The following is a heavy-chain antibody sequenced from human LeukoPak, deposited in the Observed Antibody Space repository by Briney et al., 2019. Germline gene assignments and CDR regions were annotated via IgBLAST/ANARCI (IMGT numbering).Heavy chain of an antibody. CDR3: AKTDSSDYSYYFDY. V-gene: IGHV3-74*01. Sequence: GGSLRLSCAASGFTFSSYWMHWVRQAPGKGLVWVSRINTDGSSTSYADSVKGRFTVSRDNSKNTLYLQMNSLRAEDTAVYYCAKTDSSDYSYYFDYWGQGTLVTVSS. J-gene: IGHJ4*02. D-gene: IGHD3-22*01. CDR2: INTDGSST. CDR1: GFTFSSYW.